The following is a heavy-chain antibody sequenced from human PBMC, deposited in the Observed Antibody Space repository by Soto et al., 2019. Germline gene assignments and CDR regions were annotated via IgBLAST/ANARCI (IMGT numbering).Heavy chain of an antibody. CDR3: AREPLD. J-gene: IGHJ4*02. Sequence: PSETLSLTCAVYGGTFSGYYWSWIRQPPGKGLEWIGYIYYSGITYYNPSLKSRVTISVDTSKNQFSLKLSSVTAADTAVYYCAREPLDWGQGTLVTVSS. CDR2: IYYSGIT. V-gene: IGHV4-34*09. CDR1: GGTFSGYY.